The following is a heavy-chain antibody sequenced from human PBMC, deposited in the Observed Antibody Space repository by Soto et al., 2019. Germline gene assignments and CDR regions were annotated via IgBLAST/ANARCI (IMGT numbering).Heavy chain of an antibody. D-gene: IGHD1-1*01. Sequence: VGSLRLSCVGSGFIFSSFTMTWVRQAPGMGLQYLASISKSSSLIYYADSVRGRFIISRDNSKDSVFLQMYSLRAEDTAMYYCVRGDDRVDWGQGTLVTVSS. CDR3: VRGDDRVD. V-gene: IGHV3-21*01. J-gene: IGHJ4*02. CDR2: ISKSSSLI. CDR1: GFIFSSFT.